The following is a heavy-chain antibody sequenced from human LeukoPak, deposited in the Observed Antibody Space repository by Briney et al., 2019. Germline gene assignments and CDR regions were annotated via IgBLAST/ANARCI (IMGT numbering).Heavy chain of an antibody. D-gene: IGHD3-10*01. CDR2: ISSSGSTI. J-gene: IGHJ5*02. Sequence: GGSLRLSCAASGFTFSSYEMNWVRQAPGKGLEWVSYISSSGSTIYYADSVKGRFTISRDNAKNSLYLQMNSLRAEDTAVYYCATRIMVRGVTNWFDPWGQGTLVTVSS. V-gene: IGHV3-48*03. CDR3: ATRIMVRGVTNWFDP. CDR1: GFTFSSYE.